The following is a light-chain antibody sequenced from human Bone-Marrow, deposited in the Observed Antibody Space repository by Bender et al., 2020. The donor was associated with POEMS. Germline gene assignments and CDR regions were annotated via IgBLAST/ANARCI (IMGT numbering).Light chain of an antibody. Sequence: QSALTQPASVSGSPGQSITISCTGTSTDVGGYNYVSWYQQHPGKVPKLMIYEVSKRPSGVPARFSGSKSGNTASLTVSGLQAEDEADYYCSSYAGSNNKLFGGGTKVTVL. CDR2: EVS. V-gene: IGLV2-8*01. J-gene: IGLJ3*02. CDR3: SSYAGSNNKL. CDR1: STDVGGYNY.